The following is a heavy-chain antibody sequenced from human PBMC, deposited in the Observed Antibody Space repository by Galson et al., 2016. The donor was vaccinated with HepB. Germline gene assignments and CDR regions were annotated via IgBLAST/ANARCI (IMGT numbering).Heavy chain of an antibody. V-gene: IGHV2-5*02. Sequence: PALVKPTQTLTLTCNFSGFSLSTSGVGVGWIRQPPGKALEWLALIYWDDDKRHSPSLKSRVTITKDTSKNQVVLTMTNMDPADTATYYCAHRPGGYVSGWFDLWGQGTLVTVSS. J-gene: IGHJ5*02. CDR1: GFSLSTSGVG. D-gene: IGHD3-22*01. CDR2: IYWDDDK. CDR3: AHRPGGYVSGWFDL.